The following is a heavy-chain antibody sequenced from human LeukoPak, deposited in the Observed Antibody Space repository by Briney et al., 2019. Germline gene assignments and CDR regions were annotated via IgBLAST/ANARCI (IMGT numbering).Heavy chain of an antibody. CDR1: GYRFSDYW. D-gene: IGHD1-26*01. J-gene: IGHJ6*02. CDR3: ARSGRYTMYFYGMDV. V-gene: IGHV5-51*01. CDR2: IYPGDSDT. Sequence: GESLKISCKGSGYRFSDYWIGWVRQMPGKGLEWMGKIYPGDSDTTYSPSFQGQVSISADRSISTAYLQWSSLKASDTAMYYCARSGRYTMYFYGMDVWGQGTTVTVSS.